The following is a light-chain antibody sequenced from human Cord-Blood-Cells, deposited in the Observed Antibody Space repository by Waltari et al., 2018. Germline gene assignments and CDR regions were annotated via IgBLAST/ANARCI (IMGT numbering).Light chain of an antibody. Sequence: DIQMTQSPSSLSASVGDRVTITCRASQSISSYLNWYQQKPGKAPKRLIYSASSLQSGVPSRFSGSGSGTDFTLTISSLQPEDFATYYCQQSYSTPYTVGQGTKLEIK. J-gene: IGKJ2*01. V-gene: IGKV1-39*01. CDR3: QQSYSTPYT. CDR2: SAS. CDR1: QSISSY.